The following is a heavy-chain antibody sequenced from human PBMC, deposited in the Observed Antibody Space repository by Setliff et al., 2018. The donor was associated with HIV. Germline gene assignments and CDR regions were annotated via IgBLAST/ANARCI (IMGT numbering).Heavy chain of an antibody. V-gene: IGHV4-39*01. CDR3: ARLYRFSSGYSLGGFDY. D-gene: IGHD3-22*01. J-gene: IGHJ4*02. CDR2: IYYSGST. Sequence: SETLSLTCAVSGAPISSGNWWSWVRQSPGKGLGWIGSIYYSGSTYYNPSLKSRVTISVDTSKNPYSLKVNAVTAADTAVYYCARLYRFSSGYSLGGFDYWGQGTLVTVSS. CDR1: GAPISSGNW.